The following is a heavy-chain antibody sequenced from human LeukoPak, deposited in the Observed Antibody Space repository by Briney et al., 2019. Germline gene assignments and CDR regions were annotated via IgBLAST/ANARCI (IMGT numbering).Heavy chain of an antibody. CDR3: ARLVPPGGGDCTGSNCHTVYYFDY. V-gene: IGHV4-39*01. D-gene: IGHD2-15*01. CDR2: IYYSGTT. J-gene: IGHJ4*02. Sequence: SQTLSLTCPVSGGSITSSSSYWGWIRQPPGKGLEWIGTIYYSGTTYYNPSLKSRVTISIDAAKNQFSLMPTSVTAADTAVYYCARLVPPGGGDCTGSNCHTVYYFDYWGQGTLVTVSS. CDR1: GGSITSSSSY.